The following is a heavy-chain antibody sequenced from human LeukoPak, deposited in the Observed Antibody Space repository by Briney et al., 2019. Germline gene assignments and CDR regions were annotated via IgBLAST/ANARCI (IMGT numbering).Heavy chain of an antibody. CDR1: AYTFTSYG. J-gene: IGHJ5*02. CDR2: ISAYNGNT. D-gene: IGHD3-22*01. CDR3: ARVPILGAMIVVAPS. Sequence: ASVKVSCKASAYTFTSYGISWVRQAPGQGLEWMGWISAYNGNTNYAQKLQGRVTMTTDTSTSTAYMELRSLRSDDTAVYYCARVPILGAMIVVAPSWDQGTLVTVSS. V-gene: IGHV1-18*01.